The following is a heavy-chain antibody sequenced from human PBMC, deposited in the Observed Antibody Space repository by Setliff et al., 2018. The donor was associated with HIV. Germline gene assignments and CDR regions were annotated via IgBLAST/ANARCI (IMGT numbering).Heavy chain of an antibody. Sequence: GASVMVSCKASGYTFRNYAVHWVRQAPGQRLEWMGWIDSGNGNTKISPKFQDRVTIIRDTSATTVYMEVNSLRSEDTAVYYCARISGNDRGGYYYHYFGYWGQGTLVTVSS. CDR2: IDSGNGNT. V-gene: IGHV1-3*04. D-gene: IGHD3-22*01. CDR3: ARISGNDRGGYYYHYFGY. CDR1: GYTFRNYA. J-gene: IGHJ4*02.